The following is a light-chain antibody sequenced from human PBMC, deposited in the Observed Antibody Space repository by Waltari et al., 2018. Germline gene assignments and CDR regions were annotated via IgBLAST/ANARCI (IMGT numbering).Light chain of an antibody. CDR3: QSYDRRLEVI. J-gene: IGLJ2*01. V-gene: IGLV1-40*01. Sequence: QSVLTQPPSVSRAPGQRVTISCSGSTSNIGAPYDVHWYQQHPGTAPKLLIFANVHRPSGVPDRFSGSKSGTSASLAITGLQAEDEADYYCQSYDRRLEVIFGGGTKLAVL. CDR2: ANV. CDR1: TSNIGAPYD.